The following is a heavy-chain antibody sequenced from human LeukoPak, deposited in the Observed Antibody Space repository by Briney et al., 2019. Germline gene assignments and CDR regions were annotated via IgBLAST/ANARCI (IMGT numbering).Heavy chain of an antibody. Sequence: ASVKVSCKASGYTFSSYDINWVRQAPGQGLEWMGWMNPNSGNTGSAQKLQGRVTMTTDTSTSTAYMELRSLRSDDTAVYYCARLPLPTSRNVDYWGQGTLVTVSS. V-gene: IGHV1-8*01. CDR3: ARLPLPTSRNVDY. CDR2: MNPNSGNT. CDR1: GYTFSSYD. J-gene: IGHJ4*02.